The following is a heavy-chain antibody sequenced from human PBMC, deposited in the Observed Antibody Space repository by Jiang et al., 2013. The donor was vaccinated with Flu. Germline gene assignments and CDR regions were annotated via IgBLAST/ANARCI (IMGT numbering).Heavy chain of an antibody. D-gene: IGHD3-3*01. J-gene: IGHJ4*02. CDR1: LSTSGLG. Sequence: LSTSGLGVGWVRQPPGKALEWLALIYWDDDKRYSPFLNSRLTITKDTSKNQVVLTMTNMDPVDTATYYCVHSIITILPHYWGQGTRVTVSS. CDR2: IYWDDDK. V-gene: IGHV2-5*02. CDR3: VHSIITILPHY.